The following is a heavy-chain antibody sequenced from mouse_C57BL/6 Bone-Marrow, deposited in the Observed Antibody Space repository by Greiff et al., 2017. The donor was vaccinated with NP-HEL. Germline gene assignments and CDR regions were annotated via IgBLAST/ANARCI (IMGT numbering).Heavy chain of an antibody. CDR3: TRLGTTVVGGEDWYFDV. D-gene: IGHD1-1*01. CDR1: GYTFTDYE. Sequence: QVQLKESGAELVRPGASVTLSCKASGYTFTDYEMHWVQQTPLHGLEWIGAIDPETGGTAYNQQFKGQAILTADKSSSTAYMEVRSLTSDDSVVYDCTRLGTTVVGGEDWYFDVWGTGTTVTVSS. CDR2: IDPETGGT. V-gene: IGHV1-15*01. J-gene: IGHJ1*03.